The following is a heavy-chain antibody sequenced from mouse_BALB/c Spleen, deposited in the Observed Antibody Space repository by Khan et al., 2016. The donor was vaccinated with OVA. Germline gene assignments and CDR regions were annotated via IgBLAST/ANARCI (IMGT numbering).Heavy chain of an antibody. CDR1: GFTFSTYG. CDR3: ARLAYYYDSEGFAY. D-gene: IGHD1-1*01. V-gene: IGHV5-6*01. CDR2: VSSGGSYT. Sequence: DVHLVESGGDLVKPGGSLKLSCAASGFTFSTYGMSWVRQTPDKRLEWVATVSSGGSYTYYPDSVKGRFPISIDNAKNTLYLQMSSLKSEDTAMFYCARLAYYYDSEGFAYWGQGTLVTVSA. J-gene: IGHJ3*01.